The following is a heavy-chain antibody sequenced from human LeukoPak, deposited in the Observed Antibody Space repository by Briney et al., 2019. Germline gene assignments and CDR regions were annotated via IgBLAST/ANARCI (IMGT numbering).Heavy chain of an antibody. Sequence: VKVSCEASGYTFGNHWMHWVRQAPGQGLEWMGIINPSGDFRSYAQKFQGRVTVTRDMSTRTVYMELSDLEPEDTAVYYCARDYSGEWEQLTGWWFDPWGQGTLVIVSS. J-gene: IGHJ5*02. CDR2: INPSGDFR. CDR1: GYTFGNHW. CDR3: ARDYSGEWEQLTGWWFDP. D-gene: IGHD1-26*01. V-gene: IGHV1-46*01.